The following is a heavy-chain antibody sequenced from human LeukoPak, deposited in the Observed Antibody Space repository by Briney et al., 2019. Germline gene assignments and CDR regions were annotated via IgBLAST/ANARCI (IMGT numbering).Heavy chain of an antibody. J-gene: IGHJ4*02. CDR3: AKGIEPYGDYPFDY. D-gene: IGHD4-17*01. V-gene: IGHV3-30*02. CDR1: GFTFSSHG. CDR2: IRYDGSNK. Sequence: GGSLRLSCAASGFTFSSHGMHWVRQAPGKGLEWVAFIRYDGSNKYYADSVKGRFTISRDNSKNTLYLQMNSLRAEDTAVYYCAKGIEPYGDYPFDYWGQGTLVTVSS.